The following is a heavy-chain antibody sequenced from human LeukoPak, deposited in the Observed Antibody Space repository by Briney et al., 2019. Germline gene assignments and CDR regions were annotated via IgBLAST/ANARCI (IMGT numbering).Heavy chain of an antibody. CDR2: FYPKDGET. J-gene: IGHJ4*02. CDR1: GYTLTKLS. D-gene: IGHD6-19*01. CDR3: ATAHLEQWLYFDY. V-gene: IGHV1-24*01. Sequence: ASVKVSCKASGYTLTKLSMHWVRQAPGKGDEWRGGFYPKDGETIYAQKFLGRVTMNDDTSTDTAYMELSSLTSEDTAVYYCATAHLEQWLYFDYWGQGPLVTVSS.